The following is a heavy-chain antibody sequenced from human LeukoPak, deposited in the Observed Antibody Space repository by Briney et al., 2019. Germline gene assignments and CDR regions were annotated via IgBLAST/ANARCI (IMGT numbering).Heavy chain of an antibody. D-gene: IGHD2-15*01. CDR3: ARDWHRYCSGGSCYGGYYYYMDV. J-gene: IGHJ6*03. V-gene: IGHV4-38-2*02. CDR1: AYSISTGYY. CDR2: IYHTGST. Sequence: MTSETLSLTCTVSAYSISTGYYWGWIRQPPGKGLEWIGSIYHTGSTYYNPSLKSRVTMSVDTSKNQFSLKLSSVTAADTAVYYCARDWHRYCSGGSCYGGYYYYMDVWGKGTTVTVSS.